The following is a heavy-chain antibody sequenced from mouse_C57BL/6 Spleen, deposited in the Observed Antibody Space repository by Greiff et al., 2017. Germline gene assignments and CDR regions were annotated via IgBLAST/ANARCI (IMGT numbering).Heavy chain of an antibody. D-gene: IGHD2-3*01. J-gene: IGHJ2*01. CDR2: IPPNSGST. CDR3: ARQSFDGYYFDY. V-gene: IGHV1-64*01. CDR1: GYTFTSYW. Sequence: QVQLKQPGAELVKPGASVKLSCKASGYTFTSYWMHWVKQRPGQGLEWIGMIPPNSGSTNYNEKFKSKATLTVDKSSSTAYMQLSSLTSEDSAVYYCARQSFDGYYFDYWGQGTTLTVSS.